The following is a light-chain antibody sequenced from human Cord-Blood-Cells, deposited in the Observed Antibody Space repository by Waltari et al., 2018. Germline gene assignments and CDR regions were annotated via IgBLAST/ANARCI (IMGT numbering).Light chain of an antibody. J-gene: IGLJ2*01. CDR3: SSYTSSSTLV. V-gene: IGLV2-14*01. CDR1: SSDAGGYNY. Sequence: QSALTQPASVSGSPGQSITIPCTGTSSDAGGYNYVSWYHQHPGKAPKLMIYDVSKRPSGVSNRFSGSKSGNTASLTISGLQAEDEADYYCSSYTSSSTLVFGGGTKLTVL. CDR2: DVS.